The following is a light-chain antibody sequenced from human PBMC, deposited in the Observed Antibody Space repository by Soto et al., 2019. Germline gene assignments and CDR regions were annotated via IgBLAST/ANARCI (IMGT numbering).Light chain of an antibody. CDR1: SGDVGGYYY. V-gene: IGLV2-14*01. CDR3: SSYTSSSTLYV. J-gene: IGLJ1*01. Sequence: QSVLTQPASVSGSPGQSITISCTGTSGDVGGYYYVSWYQQLPGKAPKLMISEVSNRPSGVSNRFSGSKSGNTASLTISGLHTEDEADYYCSSYTSSSTLYVFGTGTKVTVL. CDR2: EVS.